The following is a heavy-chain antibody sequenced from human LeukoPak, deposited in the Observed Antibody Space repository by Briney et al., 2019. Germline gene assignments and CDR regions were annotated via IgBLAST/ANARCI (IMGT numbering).Heavy chain of an antibody. CDR2: FHPEDGET. V-gene: IGHV1-24*01. J-gene: IGHJ3*02. CDR3: ARVQDSSGDAFDI. D-gene: IGHD6-25*01. CDR1: GYTVTELS. Sequence: ASVKVSCKVSGYTVTELSMHWVRQSPGKGLEWMGGFHPEDGETIYAQKFQGRVTMTRDMSTSTVYMELSSLRSEDTAVYDCARVQDSSGDAFDIWGQGTMVTVSS.